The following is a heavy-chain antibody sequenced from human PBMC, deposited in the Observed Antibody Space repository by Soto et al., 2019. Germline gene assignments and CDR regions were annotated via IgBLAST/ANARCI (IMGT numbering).Heavy chain of an antibody. CDR2: ISSSSSYI. V-gene: IGHV3-21*01. J-gene: IGHJ3*02. CDR1: GFTFSSYS. CDR3: ARGYHYYDSSGYDKGDAFDI. Sequence: EVQLVESGGGLVKPGGSLRLSCAASGFTFSSYSMNWIRQAPGKGLEWVSSISSSSSYIYYADSVKGRFTISRDNAKNFLXLKMNSLRAEDTAVYYCARGYHYYDSSGYDKGDAFDIWGQGTMVTVSS. D-gene: IGHD3-22*01.